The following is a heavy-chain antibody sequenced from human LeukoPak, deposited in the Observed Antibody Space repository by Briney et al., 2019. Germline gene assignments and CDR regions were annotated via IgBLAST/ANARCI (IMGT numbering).Heavy chain of an antibody. CDR3: ASRNTVPTAN. D-gene: IGHD4-17*01. Sequence: SVKVSCKASAGPFSSYAISWLRQAPGQGLEWMGRIIPILGIPNYAQKFQGRVTITADKSTSTAYMELSSLRSEDTAVYYCASRNTVPTANWGQGTLVTVSS. V-gene: IGHV1-69*04. CDR1: AGPFSSYA. CDR2: IIPILGIP. J-gene: IGHJ4*02.